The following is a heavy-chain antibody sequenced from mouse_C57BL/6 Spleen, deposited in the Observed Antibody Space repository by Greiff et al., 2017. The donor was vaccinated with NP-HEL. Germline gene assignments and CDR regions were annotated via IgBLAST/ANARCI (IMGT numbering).Heavy chain of an antibody. CDR1: GYAFSSYW. Sequence: VHLPQSGAELVRPGASVKISCKASGYAFSSYWMNWVKQRPGKGLEWIGQIYPGDGDTNYNGKFKGKATLTADKSSSTAYMQLSSLTSEDSAVYFCARSAMVTVDYWGQGTTLTVSS. J-gene: IGHJ2*01. CDR3: ARSAMVTVDY. V-gene: IGHV1-80*01. CDR2: IYPGDGDT. D-gene: IGHD2-2*01.